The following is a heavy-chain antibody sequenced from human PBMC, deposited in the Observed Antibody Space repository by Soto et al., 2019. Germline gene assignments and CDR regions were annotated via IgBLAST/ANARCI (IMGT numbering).Heavy chain of an antibody. D-gene: IGHD5-18*01. V-gene: IGHV3-11*01. CDR3: ARVDPAMDFDY. J-gene: IGHJ4*02. CDR1: GFTFSDYY. Sequence: QVQLVEYGGGLVKPGGSLRLSCAASGFTFSDYYMSWIRQAPGKGLEWVSYIRSSGRTIYYADSVKGRFNISRDNAKNSLYLQMNSLRAEDTAVYYCARVDPAMDFDYWGQGTLVTVSS. CDR2: IRSSGRTI.